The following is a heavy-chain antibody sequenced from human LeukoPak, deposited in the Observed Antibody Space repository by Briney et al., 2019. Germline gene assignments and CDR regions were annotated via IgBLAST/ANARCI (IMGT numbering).Heavy chain of an antibody. V-gene: IGHV4-61*02. D-gene: IGHD3-9*01. Sequence: SETLSLTCTVSGGSISSGSYYWSWIRQPAGKGLEWIGRIYTSGSTNYNPSLKSRVTISVDTSKNQFSLKLSSVTAAGTAVYYCARVLRYFDWLYSTDAFDIWGQGTMVTVSS. CDR3: ARVLRYFDWLYSTDAFDI. CDR1: GGSISSGSYY. J-gene: IGHJ3*02. CDR2: IYTSGST.